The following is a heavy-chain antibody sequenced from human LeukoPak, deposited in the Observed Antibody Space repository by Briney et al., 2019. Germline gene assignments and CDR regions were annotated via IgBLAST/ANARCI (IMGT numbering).Heavy chain of an antibody. CDR3: ARNGSGWTGDY. CDR2: ISVYNGNT. J-gene: IGHJ4*02. V-gene: IGHV1-18*01. D-gene: IGHD6-19*01. CDR1: GYTFTSYD. Sequence: ASVKVSCKASGYTFTSYDINWVRQATGQGLEWMGWISVYNGNTNYAQKLQGRVTMTTDTSTSTAYMELRSLRSDDTAVYYCARNGSGWTGDYWGQGTLVTVSS.